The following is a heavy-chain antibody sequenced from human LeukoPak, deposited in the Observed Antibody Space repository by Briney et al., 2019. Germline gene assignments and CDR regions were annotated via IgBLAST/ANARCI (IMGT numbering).Heavy chain of an antibody. CDR2: ISAYNGNT. D-gene: IGHD1-26*01. Sequence: GASVKVSCKASGYTFTSYGIRWVRQAPGQGLEWMGWISAYNGNTNYAQKLQGRVTMTTDTSTSIAYMELRSLRSDDTAVYYCAREERSGSYMDWGQGTLVTVSS. CDR1: GYTFTSYG. J-gene: IGHJ4*02. CDR3: AREERSGSYMD. V-gene: IGHV1-18*01.